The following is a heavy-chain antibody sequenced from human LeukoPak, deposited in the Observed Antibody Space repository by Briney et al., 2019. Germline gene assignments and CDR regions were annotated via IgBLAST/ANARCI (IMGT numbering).Heavy chain of an antibody. CDR2: IIPIFGTA. D-gene: IGHD2-15*01. Sequence: ASVKVSCKASGGTFSSYAISWVRQAPGQGLEWMGRIIPIFGTANYAQKLQGRVTMTTDTSTSTAYMELRSLRSDDTAVYYCARDRDSRDYWGQGTLVTVSS. V-gene: IGHV1-69*05. J-gene: IGHJ4*02. CDR3: ARDRDSRDY. CDR1: GGTFSSYA.